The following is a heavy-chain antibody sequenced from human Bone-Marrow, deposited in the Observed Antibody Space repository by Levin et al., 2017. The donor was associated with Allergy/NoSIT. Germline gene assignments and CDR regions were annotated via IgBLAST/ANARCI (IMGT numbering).Heavy chain of an antibody. CDR3: ARGGDYGDPLHYYDYGMDV. CDR2: ISYDGSNK. Sequence: GGSLRLSCAASGFTFSSYAMHWVRQAPGKGLEWVAVISYDGSNKYYADSVKGRFTISRDNSKNTLYLQMNSLRAEDTAVYYCARGGDYGDPLHYYDYGMDVWGQGTTVTVSS. CDR1: GFTFSSYA. J-gene: IGHJ6*02. D-gene: IGHD4-17*01. V-gene: IGHV3-30*04.